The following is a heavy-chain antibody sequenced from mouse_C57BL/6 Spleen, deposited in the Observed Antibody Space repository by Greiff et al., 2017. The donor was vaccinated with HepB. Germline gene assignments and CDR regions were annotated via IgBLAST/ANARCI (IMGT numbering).Heavy chain of an antibody. Sequence: QVQLKESGAELVKPGASVKMSCKASGYTFTSYWITWVKQRPGQGLEWIGDIYPGSGSTNYNEKFKSKATLTVDTSSSTAYMQLSSLTSEDSAVYYCAAAQARDYYAMDYWGQGTSVTVSS. CDR2: IYPGSGST. CDR1: GYTFTSYW. V-gene: IGHV1-55*01. J-gene: IGHJ4*01. D-gene: IGHD3-2*02. CDR3: AAAQARDYYAMDY.